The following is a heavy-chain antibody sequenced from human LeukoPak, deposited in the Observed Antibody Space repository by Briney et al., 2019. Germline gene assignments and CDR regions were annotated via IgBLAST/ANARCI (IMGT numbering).Heavy chain of an antibody. Sequence: SETLSLTCTVSGGSISSYYWSWIRQPPGKGLEWIGYIYYSGSTNYNPSLKSRVTISVDTSKNQFSLKLSSVTAADTAVYFCARVRNGARFFDYWGQGTLATVSS. CDR3: ARVRNGARFFDY. V-gene: IGHV4-59*01. CDR1: GGSISSYY. J-gene: IGHJ4*02. CDR2: IYYSGST. D-gene: IGHD1-1*01.